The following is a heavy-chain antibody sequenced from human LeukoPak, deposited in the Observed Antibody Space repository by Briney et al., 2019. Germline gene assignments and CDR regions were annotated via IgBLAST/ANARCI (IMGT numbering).Heavy chain of an antibody. Sequence: ETLSLTCAVYGGSFSGYYWSWVRQAPGKGLEWVSAISGSGGSTYYADSVKGRFTISRDNSKNTLYLQMNSLRAEDTAVYYCAKAAYYYGSGSTIAWGQGTLVTVSS. J-gene: IGHJ5*02. CDR1: GGSFSGYY. D-gene: IGHD3-10*01. V-gene: IGHV3-23*01. CDR3: AKAAYYYGSGSTIA. CDR2: ISGSGGST.